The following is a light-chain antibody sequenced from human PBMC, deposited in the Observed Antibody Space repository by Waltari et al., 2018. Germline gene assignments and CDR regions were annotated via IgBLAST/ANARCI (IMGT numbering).Light chain of an antibody. CDR3: QQVNSFPAT. Sequence: DIQMTQSPSSVSAFVGDRVTITCPASQSISNWLAWYQQKPGKAPKLLIYGASDLHSGVPSRFSGSGAGTDFTLTISSLQAEDFATYYCQQVNSFPATFGGGTTVEIK. V-gene: IGKV1-12*01. J-gene: IGKJ4*01. CDR2: GAS. CDR1: QSISNW.